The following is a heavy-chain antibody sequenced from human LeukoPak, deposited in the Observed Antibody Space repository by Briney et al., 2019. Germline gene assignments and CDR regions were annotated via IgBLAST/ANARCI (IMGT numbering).Heavy chain of an antibody. Sequence: PGGSLRLSCAASGFTFSSYAMHWVRQAPGKGLEWVAVISYDGSNKYYADSVKGRFTISRDNSKNTLYLQMNSLRAEDTAVYYCASSALEWPHDAFDIWGQGTMVTVSS. CDR3: ASSALEWPHDAFDI. D-gene: IGHD3-3*01. J-gene: IGHJ3*02. V-gene: IGHV3-30-3*01. CDR1: GFTFSSYA. CDR2: ISYDGSNK.